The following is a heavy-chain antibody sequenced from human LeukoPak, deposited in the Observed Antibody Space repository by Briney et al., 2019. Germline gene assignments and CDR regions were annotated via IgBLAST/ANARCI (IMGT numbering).Heavy chain of an antibody. CDR3: ARGGYYYDSSSLVDY. V-gene: IGHV4-59*01. Sequence: PSETLSLTCTVSGGSISSYYWSWIRQPPGKGLEWIGYIYYSGSTNYNPSLKNRVTISVDASKNQFSLKLSSVTAADAAVYYCARGGYYYDSSSLVDYWGQGTLVTVSS. J-gene: IGHJ4*02. D-gene: IGHD3-22*01. CDR2: IYYSGST. CDR1: GGSISSYY.